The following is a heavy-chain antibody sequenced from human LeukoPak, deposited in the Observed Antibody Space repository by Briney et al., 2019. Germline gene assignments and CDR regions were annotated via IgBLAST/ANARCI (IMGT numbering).Heavy chain of an antibody. CDR2: IKSKTDGDTT. V-gene: IGHV3-15*01. Sequence: PGGSLRLSCAASGFTFSNAWMSWVRQAPGKGLEWVGRIKSKTDGDTTDYAAPVKGRFTISRDDSKNTLYLQMNSLKIEDTAVYYCTTDGGGRWFDPWGQGTLVTVSS. CDR1: GFTFSNAW. D-gene: IGHD3-16*01. J-gene: IGHJ5*02. CDR3: TTDGGGRWFDP.